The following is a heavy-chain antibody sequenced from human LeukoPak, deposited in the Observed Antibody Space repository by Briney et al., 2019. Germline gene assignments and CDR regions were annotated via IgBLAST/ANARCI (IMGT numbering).Heavy chain of an antibody. Sequence: SETLSLTCTVSGGAITSYYWSWIRQPPGKGLEWIGSTYYSGSTKYNPSLKSRVTISVDTSKTHFSLELTSVTAADTAIYYCARALSPSSWFDPWGQGALVTVSS. CDR2: TYYSGST. CDR3: ARALSPSSWFDP. CDR1: GGAITSYY. J-gene: IGHJ5*02. V-gene: IGHV4-59*08.